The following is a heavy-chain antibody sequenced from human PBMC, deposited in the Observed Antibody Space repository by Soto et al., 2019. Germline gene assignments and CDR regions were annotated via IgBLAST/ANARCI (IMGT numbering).Heavy chain of an antibody. D-gene: IGHD5-12*01. V-gene: IGHV3-72*01. CDR2: IRNKANSYTT. CDR3: ARVRGYDSFGCDY. Sequence: EVQLVESGGGLVQPGGSLRLSCAASGFIFSDHYMDWVRQAPGKGLEWVGRIRNKANSYTTEYAASVKGRFTISRDESKNLLYLQMNSLKDEDTAVYYCARVRGYDSFGCDYWGQGTLVTVSS. J-gene: IGHJ4*02. CDR1: GFIFSDHY.